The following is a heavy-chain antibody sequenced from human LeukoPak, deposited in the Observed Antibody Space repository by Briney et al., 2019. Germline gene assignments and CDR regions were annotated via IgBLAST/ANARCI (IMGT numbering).Heavy chain of an antibody. Sequence: GGSLRLSCAASGFTFSTYWMHWVRQVPGKGLVWVSRINSDGNIITYADSVKGRFTISRDNARNMVYLQMNRLRAEDTAVYYCVAGMGNYWGQGTLVPV. CDR1: GFTFSTYW. V-gene: IGHV3-74*01. J-gene: IGHJ4*02. D-gene: IGHD6-13*01. CDR2: INSDGNII. CDR3: VAGMGNY.